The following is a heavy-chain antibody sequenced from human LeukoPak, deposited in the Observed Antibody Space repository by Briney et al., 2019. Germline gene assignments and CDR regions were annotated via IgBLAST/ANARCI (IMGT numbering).Heavy chain of an antibody. J-gene: IGHJ4*02. CDR2: INHSGST. CDR1: GGSISSSSYY. D-gene: IGHD3-9*01. V-gene: IGHV4-39*07. Sequence: PSETLSLTCTVSGGSISSSSYYWGWIRQPPGKGLEWIGEINHSGSTNYNPSLKSRVTISVDTSKNQFSLKLSSVTAADTAVYYCAIRYFDWLETPFDYWGQGTLVTVSS. CDR3: AIRYFDWLETPFDY.